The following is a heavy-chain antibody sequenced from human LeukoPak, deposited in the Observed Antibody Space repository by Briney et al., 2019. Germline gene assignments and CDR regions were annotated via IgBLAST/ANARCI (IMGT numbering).Heavy chain of an antibody. CDR2: IYHSGST. V-gene: IGHV4-4*02. CDR1: GGSISSSNW. J-gene: IGHJ3*02. D-gene: IGHD3-10*01. CDR3: ASAGITMASSDAFDI. Sequence: SETLSLTCAVSGGSISSSNWWSWVRQPPGKGLEWIGEIYHSGSTNYNPSLKSRVTISVDKSKNQFSLKLSSVTAADTAVYYCASAGITMASSDAFDIWGQGTMVTVSS.